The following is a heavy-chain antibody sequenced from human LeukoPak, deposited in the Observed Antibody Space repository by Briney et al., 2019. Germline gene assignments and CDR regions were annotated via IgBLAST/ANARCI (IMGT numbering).Heavy chain of an antibody. Sequence: QTGGSLRLSCAASGFTFSSYAIHWVRQAPGKGLEWVAVISYDGSNKYYADSVKGRFTISRDNSKNTLYLQMNGLRAEDTAVYYCANPPIGYCSTTSCPYFDSWGQGTLVTVSS. CDR2: ISYDGSNK. J-gene: IGHJ4*02. D-gene: IGHD2-2*01. CDR1: GFTFSSYA. CDR3: ANPPIGYCSTTSCPYFDS. V-gene: IGHV3-30-3*01.